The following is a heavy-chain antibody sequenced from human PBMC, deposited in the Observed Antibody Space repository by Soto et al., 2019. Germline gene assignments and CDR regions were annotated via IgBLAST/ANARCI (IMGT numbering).Heavy chain of an antibody. Sequence: QVQLQESGPGLVKPSETLSLTCTVSGGSVSSGSYYWSWIRQPPGKGLEWIGYIYYSGSTNYNPSLKSRVTISVDTSKNQFSLKLSSVTAADTAVYYCASWGTGDWDQADAFDIWGQGTMVTVSS. CDR1: GGSVSSGSYY. V-gene: IGHV4-61*01. D-gene: IGHD3-16*01. J-gene: IGHJ3*02. CDR3: ASWGTGDWDQADAFDI. CDR2: IYYSGST.